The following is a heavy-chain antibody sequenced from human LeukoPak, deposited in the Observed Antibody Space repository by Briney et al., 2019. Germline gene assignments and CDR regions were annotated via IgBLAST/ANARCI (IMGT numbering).Heavy chain of an antibody. V-gene: IGHV1-3*04. D-gene: IGHD6-19*01. J-gene: IGHJ4*02. CDR2: INTGAGNT. CDR1: GYIFTTYA. CDR3: ARPRGLGSGWPIDC. Sequence: ASVKVSCKASGYIFTTYAIHWVRQAPGQRLEWMGWINTGAGNTKYSQKFQDRITITRDRSASTAYMELSSLRSEDTAVYYCARPRGLGSGWPIDCWGQGTLVTVSS.